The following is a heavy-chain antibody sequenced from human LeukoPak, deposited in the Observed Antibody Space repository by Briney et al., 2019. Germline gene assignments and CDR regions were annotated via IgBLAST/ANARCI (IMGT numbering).Heavy chain of an antibody. J-gene: IGHJ6*03. CDR2: IIPNFGTA. D-gene: IGHD6-6*01. CDR3: ASIAARRAGFYYYMDV. CDR1: GGTFSSYA. Sequence: SVKVSCKASGGTFSSYAISWVRQAPGQGLEWMGGIIPNFGTANYAQKFQGRVTITADKSTSTAYMELSSLRSEDTAVYYCASIAARRAGFYYYMDVWGKGTTVTVSS. V-gene: IGHV1-69*06.